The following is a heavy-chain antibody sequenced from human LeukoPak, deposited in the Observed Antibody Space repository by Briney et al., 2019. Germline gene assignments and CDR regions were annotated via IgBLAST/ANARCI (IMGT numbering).Heavy chain of an antibody. CDR3: ASHLVDPYYYYYGMDV. CDR2: IKQDGSEK. V-gene: IGHV3-7*01. CDR1: GFTFSSYW. J-gene: IGHJ6*02. Sequence: PGGSLRLSCAASGFTFSSYWMSWVRQAPGKGLEWVANIKQDGSEKYYVDSVKGRFTISRDNAKNSLYLQMNSLRAEDTAVYYCASHLVDPYYYYYGMDVWGQGTTVTVSS. D-gene: IGHD1-26*01.